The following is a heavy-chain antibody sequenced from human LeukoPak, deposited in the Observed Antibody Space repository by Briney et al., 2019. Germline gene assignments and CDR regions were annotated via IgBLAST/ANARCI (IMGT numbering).Heavy chain of an antibody. CDR3: ARSNWNYVGWFDP. V-gene: IGHV4-39*07. CDR1: GGSISSSSYY. D-gene: IGHD1-7*01. J-gene: IGHJ5*02. CDR2: IYYSGST. Sequence: PSETLSLTCTVSGGSISSSSYYWSWIRQPPGKGLEWIGSIYYSGSTYYNPSLKSRVTISVDTSKNQFSLKLSSVTAADTAVYYCARSNWNYVGWFDPWGQGTLVTVSS.